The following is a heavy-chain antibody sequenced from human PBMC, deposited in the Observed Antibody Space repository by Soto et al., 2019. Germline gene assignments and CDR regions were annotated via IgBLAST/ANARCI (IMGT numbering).Heavy chain of an antibody. J-gene: IGHJ6*02. CDR3: AKDRLELLYYYYGMDV. CDR1: GFTFSSYG. D-gene: IGHD1-7*01. V-gene: IGHV3-30*18. CDR2: ISYDGSNT. Sequence: QVQLVESGGGVVQPGSSLRLSCAASGFTFSSYGMHWVRQAPGKGLEWVALISYDGSNTYYADSVKGRFTVSRDNYKNTLSLQMNRLRAEDAAVYYCAKDRLELLYYYYGMDVWGQGTTVTVSS.